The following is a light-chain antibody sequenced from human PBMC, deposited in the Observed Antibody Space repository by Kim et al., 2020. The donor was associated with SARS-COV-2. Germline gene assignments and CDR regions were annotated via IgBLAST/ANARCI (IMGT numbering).Light chain of an antibody. CDR2: QDT. J-gene: IGLJ3*02. V-gene: IGLV3-1*01. CDR3: QAWDSSTAV. CDR1: KLGDKD. Sequence: SYELTQPPSVSVSPGQTASITCSGDKLGDKDVCWYQQKPGQSPVMVIYQDTKRPSGIPERFSGSNSGNTATLTISGTQALAEADYYCQAWDSSTAVFGGG.